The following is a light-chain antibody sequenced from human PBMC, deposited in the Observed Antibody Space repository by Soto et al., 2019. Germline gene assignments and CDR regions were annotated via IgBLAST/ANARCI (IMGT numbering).Light chain of an antibody. CDR3: QKYDSVLLI. CDR2: AAS. J-gene: IGKJ4*01. Sequence: DIQMTQSPSSLSASVGDRVTITCRASQAINNYGAWYQQKPGQSPQLLMYAASTLQSGVPSRFSRSVSGTDFTLTISSLQPEDDATYYCQKYDSVLLIFGGGTKVEVK. V-gene: IGKV1-27*01. CDR1: QAINNY.